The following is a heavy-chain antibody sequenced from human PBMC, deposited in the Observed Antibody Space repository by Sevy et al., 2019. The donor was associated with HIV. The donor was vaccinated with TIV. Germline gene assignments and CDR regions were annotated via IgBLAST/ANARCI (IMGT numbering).Heavy chain of an antibody. CDR3: ARDCSGGRCFWEGLDY. D-gene: IGHD2-15*01. CDR1: GFTFSDYY. Sequence: GGSLRLSCAASGFTFSDYYMSWIRQAPGKGLEWVSYIINIGSTIYYADSVKGRFTISSDDSKNTLYLQMNSLRAEDTAVYYCARDCSGGRCFWEGLDYWGQGTLVTVSS. CDR2: IINIGSTI. V-gene: IGHV3-11*01. J-gene: IGHJ4*02.